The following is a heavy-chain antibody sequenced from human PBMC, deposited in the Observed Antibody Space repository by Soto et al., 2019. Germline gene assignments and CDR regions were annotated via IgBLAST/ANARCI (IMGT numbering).Heavy chain of an antibody. Sequence: GGSLRLSCAASGFTFSSYAMCWVRQAPGKGLEWVSTISGRGGGTYYADSVKGRFSISRDKSKNTLHLQMNSLSADDTAVYYCAKDDGPHGTNDWYFDLWGRGTLVTVSS. CDR2: ISGRGGGT. CDR1: GFTFSSYA. J-gene: IGHJ2*01. V-gene: IGHV3-23*01. D-gene: IGHD2-8*01. CDR3: AKDDGPHGTNDWYFDL.